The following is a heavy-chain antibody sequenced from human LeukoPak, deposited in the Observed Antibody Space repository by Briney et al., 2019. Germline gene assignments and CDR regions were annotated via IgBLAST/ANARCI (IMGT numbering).Heavy chain of an antibody. J-gene: IGHJ4*02. Sequence: SETLSLTCSVSGGSISDSTYFWGWIRQPPGKGLEWIGTVYYSGSTGYTPSLRTRVTISADTSKNQLSLKLRSVTAAYTAVYSCARHMGGGGEYRGEFEYCGQGTLVTVSS. CDR2: VYYSGST. CDR3: ARHMGGGGEYRGEFEY. V-gene: IGHV4-39*01. D-gene: IGHD3-10*01. CDR1: GGSISDSTYF.